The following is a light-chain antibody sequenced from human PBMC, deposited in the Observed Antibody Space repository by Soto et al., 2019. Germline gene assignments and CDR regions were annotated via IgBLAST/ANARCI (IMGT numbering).Light chain of an antibody. CDR1: QSVAGN. V-gene: IGKV3-20*01. CDR2: GVS. Sequence: THYPVTLSVSPGELATLSCRASQSVAGNLAWYQQKPGQPPRLLIYGVSTRATGVPDRFSGSGSGTDFTLTVSRLEPEDFAVYYCQQYGSSPCTFGQGTKVDIK. CDR3: QQYGSSPCT. J-gene: IGKJ1*01.